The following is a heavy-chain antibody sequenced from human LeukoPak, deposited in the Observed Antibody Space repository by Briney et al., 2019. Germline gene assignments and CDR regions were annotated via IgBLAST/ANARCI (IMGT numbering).Heavy chain of an antibody. V-gene: IGHV1-8*01. D-gene: IGHD4-11*01. CDR3: TRGRATVTTHWFDP. Sequence: ASVKVSCKASGYTFTSYDINWVRLATGQGLEWMGWVNPNSGNTGYAQNFQGRVTISRNTSTSTAYMELSSLRSDNTAVYYCTRGRATVTTHWFDPWGQGTLVIVSS. J-gene: IGHJ5*02. CDR2: VNPNSGNT. CDR1: GYTFTSYD.